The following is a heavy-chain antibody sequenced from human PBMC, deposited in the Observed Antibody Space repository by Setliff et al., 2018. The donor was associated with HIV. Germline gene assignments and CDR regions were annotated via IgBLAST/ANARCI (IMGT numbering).Heavy chain of an antibody. CDR3: AKVLVFGIDVFDI. CDR2: ISESG. J-gene: IGHJ3*02. Sequence: GGSLRLSCAASGFAFSSQAMSWVRQAPGKGLDWVSVISESGYSAESVKGRFTISKDNSKNTLYLQMSSLRDEDTAVYYCAKVLVFGIDVFDIWGQGTMVTVSS. D-gene: IGHD3-10*02. V-gene: IGHV3-23*01. CDR1: GFAFSSQA.